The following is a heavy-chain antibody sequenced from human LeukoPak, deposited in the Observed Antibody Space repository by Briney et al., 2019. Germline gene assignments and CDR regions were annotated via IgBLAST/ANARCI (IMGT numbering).Heavy chain of an antibody. CDR1: GGSFSDYY. J-gene: IGHJ1*01. CDR3: GYSSGYQYH. Sequence: SETLSLTCAVYGGSFSDYYCSWIRQPPGKGLEWIGEINHGGSTNYSPSLKSRVTISVDTSKNQFSLELSSVTAADTALYYCGYSSGYQYHWGQGTLVTVSS. CDR2: INHGGST. D-gene: IGHD3-22*01. V-gene: IGHV4-34*01.